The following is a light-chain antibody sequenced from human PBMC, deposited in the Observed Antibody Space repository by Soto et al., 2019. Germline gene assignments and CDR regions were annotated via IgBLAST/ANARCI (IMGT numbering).Light chain of an antibody. J-gene: IGKJ3*01. CDR3: QQYGNSGVT. CDR2: GVS. Sequence: EIVLPQSPGTLSLSPGESATLSYRASQSVNSNYLAWHQQKPGQAPRLLIYGVSSRATGIPDMFSGSGSGTDFTLTISRLEPEEFAVYYCQQYGNSGVTVGTGTKVDIK. CDR1: QSVNSNY. V-gene: IGKV3-20*01.